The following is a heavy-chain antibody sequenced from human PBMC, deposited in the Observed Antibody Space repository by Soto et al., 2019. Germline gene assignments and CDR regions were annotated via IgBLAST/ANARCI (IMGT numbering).Heavy chain of an antibody. CDR3: AKEGNGGSSLDH. CDR1: GFTFSSYA. V-gene: IGHV3-23*01. CDR2: ISTSGGST. Sequence: PGGSLRLSCAASGFTFSSYAMGWVRQAPGKGLEWVSAISTSGGSTFYADSVKGRFTVSRDNSKNSLYLHMNSLKTEDTAIYYCAKEGNGGSSLDHWGQGTLVTVSS. J-gene: IGHJ4*02. D-gene: IGHD2-15*01.